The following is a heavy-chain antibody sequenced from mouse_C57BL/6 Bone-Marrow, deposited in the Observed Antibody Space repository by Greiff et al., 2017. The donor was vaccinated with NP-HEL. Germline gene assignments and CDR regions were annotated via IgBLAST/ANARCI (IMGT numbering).Heavy chain of an antibody. CDR1: GFTFSSYT. CDR3: ARQNGSSWWYFDV. D-gene: IGHD1-1*01. Sequence: EVKLVESGGGLVKPGGSLKLSCAASGFTFSSYTMSWVRQTPEKRLEWVATISGGGGNTYYPDSVKGRFTISRDNAKNTLYLQMRSLRSEDTGLYYCARQNGSSWWYFDVWGTGTTVTVSS. V-gene: IGHV5-9*01. CDR2: ISGGGGNT. J-gene: IGHJ1*03.